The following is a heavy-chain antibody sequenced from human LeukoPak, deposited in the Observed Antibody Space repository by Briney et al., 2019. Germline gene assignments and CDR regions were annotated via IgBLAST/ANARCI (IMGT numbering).Heavy chain of an antibody. J-gene: IGHJ6*03. V-gene: IGHV4-59*12. Sequence: SETLSLTCTVSGGSISNKYWSWIRQPPGKGLEWIGYIYYSGNTNYNPSLKSRVTILVDTSKNQVSLKLSSVTAADTAVYYCARDPLGPYYYMDVWGKGTTVTVSS. CDR1: GGSISNKY. D-gene: IGHD3-3*02. CDR2: IYYSGNT. CDR3: ARDPLGPYYYMDV.